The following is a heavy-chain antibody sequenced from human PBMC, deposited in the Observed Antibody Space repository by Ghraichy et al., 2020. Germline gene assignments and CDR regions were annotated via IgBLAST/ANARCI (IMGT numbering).Heavy chain of an antibody. D-gene: IGHD2-2*01. CDR1: GGSISSYY. V-gene: IGHV4-59*01. CDR2: IYYSGST. CDR3: ARDEGYCSSTSCYDNWFDP. Sequence: ESLNISCTVSGGSISSYYWSWIRQPPGKGLEWIGYIYYSGSTNYNPSLKSRVTISVDTSKNQFSLKLSSVTAADTAVYYCARDEGYCSSTSCYDNWFDPWGQGTLVTVSS. J-gene: IGHJ5*02.